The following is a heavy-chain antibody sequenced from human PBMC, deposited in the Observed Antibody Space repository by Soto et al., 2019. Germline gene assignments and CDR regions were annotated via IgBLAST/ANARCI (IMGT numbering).Heavy chain of an antibody. CDR2: IYHSGNT. CDR1: GGSISCGGDS. CDR3: ARVPSP. J-gene: IGHJ5*02. Sequence: QLQLQESGSGLVKPSQTLSLTCAVSGGSISCGGDSWGWIRQPPGKGLEWFGYIYHSGNTYYNPSLKNRRTKSVDRSKNQFSLKLSSVTAAATAVYYCARVPSPWGQGTLVTVSS. V-gene: IGHV4-30-2*01.